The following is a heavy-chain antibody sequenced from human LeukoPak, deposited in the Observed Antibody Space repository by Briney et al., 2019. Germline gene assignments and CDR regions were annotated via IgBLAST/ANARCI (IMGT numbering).Heavy chain of an antibody. CDR1: GFTLRSYV. D-gene: IGHD3-10*01. Sequence: PGGSLRLSCAASGFTLRSYVMSWVRQAPGKGLEWVSTISGSGDYTYYADSVKGRFTISRDNSKNTLYLQMNSLRAEDTAIYYCAKVTYGSGTYGAFDSWGQGTLVTVSS. CDR3: AKVTYGSGTYGAFDS. CDR2: ISGSGDYT. V-gene: IGHV3-23*01. J-gene: IGHJ4*02.